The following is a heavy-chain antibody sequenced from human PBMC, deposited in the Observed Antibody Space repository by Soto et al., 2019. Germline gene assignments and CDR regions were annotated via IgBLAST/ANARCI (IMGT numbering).Heavy chain of an antibody. J-gene: IGHJ4*02. V-gene: IGHV5-10-1*01. CDR2: IDSRDPYT. CDR3: ARSRRSEYNSGSDHIDF. D-gene: IGHD3-10*01. CDR1: GYNFINYW. Sequence: GESLKISCNASGYNFINYWIHWVGQMPWTGLEWLGRIDSRDPYTNYSPSFEGQVTISTDESTSTAYLQWHSLKASDTAVSSCARSRRSEYNSGSDHIDFWGQRTQVSVSS.